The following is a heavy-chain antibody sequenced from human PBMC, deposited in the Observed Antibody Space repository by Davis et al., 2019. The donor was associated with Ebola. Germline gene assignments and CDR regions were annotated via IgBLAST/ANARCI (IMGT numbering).Heavy chain of an antibody. CDR2: ISGSGGST. D-gene: IGHD6-13*01. Sequence: PGGSLRLSCAASGFTFSSYSMNWVRQAPGKGLEWVSAISGSGGSTYYADSVKGRFTISRDNSKNTLYLQMNSLRAEDTAVYYCTKITHSIAAAGPIDYWGQGTLVTVSS. V-gene: IGHV3-23*01. CDR1: GFTFSSYS. CDR3: TKITHSIAAAGPIDY. J-gene: IGHJ4*02.